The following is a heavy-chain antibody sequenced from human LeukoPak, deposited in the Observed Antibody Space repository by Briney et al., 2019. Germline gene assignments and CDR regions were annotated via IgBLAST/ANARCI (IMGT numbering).Heavy chain of an antibody. D-gene: IGHD3-9*01. V-gene: IGHV3-7*04. Sequence: GGSLRLSCVASGFIFSSYWMSWVRQAPGKGLEWVANIKQDGSEKYYVDSVKGRFTISRDNAKNSLYLQMNSLRAEDTAVYYCARVYYDILTGTLDAFDIWGQGTMVTVSS. CDR1: GFIFSSYW. CDR3: ARVYYDILTGTLDAFDI. CDR2: IKQDGSEK. J-gene: IGHJ3*02.